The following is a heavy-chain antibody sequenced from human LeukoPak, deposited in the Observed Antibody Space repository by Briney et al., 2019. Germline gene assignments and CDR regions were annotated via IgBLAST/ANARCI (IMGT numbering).Heavy chain of an antibody. Sequence: QTGGSLRLSCVASEFTFSSYDMSWVRQAPGKGLEWVSAISGSGSSTHYADSVKGRFTISRDNSRNTLNLQMNSLRAEDTAIYYCAKRSAESSGYFDSWGQGTLVTVSS. J-gene: IGHJ4*02. CDR3: AKRSAESSGYFDS. D-gene: IGHD6-19*01. CDR1: EFTFSSYD. V-gene: IGHV3-23*01. CDR2: ISGSGSST.